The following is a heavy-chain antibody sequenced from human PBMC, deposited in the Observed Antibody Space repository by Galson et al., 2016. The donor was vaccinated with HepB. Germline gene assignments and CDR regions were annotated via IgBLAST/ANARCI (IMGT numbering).Heavy chain of an antibody. J-gene: IGHJ5*02. Sequence: SVKVSCKASGYTFTSDYMHWVRQAPGQGPEWMGLINPSGGYTTYAHKFQGRVTVTRDTSTSTVYMELSSLRSEDTAVYYCAREWLGSERGLDPWGQGTLVTVSS. D-gene: IGHD6-19*01. CDR3: AREWLGSERGLDP. CDR2: INPSGGYT. CDR1: GYTFTSDY. V-gene: IGHV1-46*01.